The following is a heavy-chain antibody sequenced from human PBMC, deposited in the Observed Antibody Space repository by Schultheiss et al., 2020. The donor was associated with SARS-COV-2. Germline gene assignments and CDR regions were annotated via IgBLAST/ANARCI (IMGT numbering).Heavy chain of an antibody. CDR2: ISYDGSNK. J-gene: IGHJ4*02. Sequence: GGSLRLSCAASGFTVSSDYMSWVRQAPGKGLEWVAVISYDGSNKYYADSVKGRFTISRDNSKNTLYLQMNSLRAEDTAVYYCAKPGRDIVVVVAASLRYWGQGTLVTVSS. CDR1: GFTVSSDY. D-gene: IGHD2-15*01. CDR3: AKPGRDIVVVVAASLRY. V-gene: IGHV3-30*18.